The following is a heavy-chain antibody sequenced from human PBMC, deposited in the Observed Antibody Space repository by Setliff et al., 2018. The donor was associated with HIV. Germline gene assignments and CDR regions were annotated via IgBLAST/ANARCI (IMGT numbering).Heavy chain of an antibody. J-gene: IGHJ4*02. CDR3: ARVGLWSHYSPDY. CDR2: ISSGRIYT. V-gene: IGHV3-11*05. Sequence: GGSLRLSCAASGFTFSDHYMTWIRQVPGKGLEWISFISSGRIYTNYADSVKGRFTISRDDAKNSLYLEMNSLRVEDTAVYYCARVGLWSHYSPDYWGQGTLVTVSS. D-gene: IGHD3-3*01. CDR1: GFTFSDHY.